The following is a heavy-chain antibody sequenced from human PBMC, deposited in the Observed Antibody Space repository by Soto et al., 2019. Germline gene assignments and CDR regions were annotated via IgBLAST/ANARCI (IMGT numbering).Heavy chain of an antibody. D-gene: IGHD6-6*01. CDR1: GGTFSSYA. CDR3: ARDRGIAARPYTEYFQH. CDR2: IIPIFGTA. J-gene: IGHJ1*01. V-gene: IGHV1-69*12. Sequence: QVQLVQSGAEVKKSGSSVKVSCKASGGTFSSYAISWVRQAPGQGLEWMGGIIPIFGTANYAQKFQGRVTITADESTSTAYMELSSLRSEDTAVYYCARDRGIAARPYTEYFQHWGQGTLVTVSS.